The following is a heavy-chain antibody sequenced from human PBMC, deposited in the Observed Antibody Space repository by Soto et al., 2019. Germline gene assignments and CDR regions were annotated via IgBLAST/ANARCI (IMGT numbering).Heavy chain of an antibody. D-gene: IGHD3-3*01. J-gene: IGHJ6*02. CDR3: ARGVDFEGFSPYGMDV. V-gene: IGHV4-30-4*01. CDR2: IYYSGTT. Sequence: PSETLSLTCTVSGGSTNTGDYYWTWIRQPRGKGLEWIGYIYYSGTTYYNPSLKSRVSLSLDTSKNHFSLRLTSVTAADTAVYYCARGVDFEGFSPYGMDVWGQGTTVTVSS. CDR1: GGSTNTGDYY.